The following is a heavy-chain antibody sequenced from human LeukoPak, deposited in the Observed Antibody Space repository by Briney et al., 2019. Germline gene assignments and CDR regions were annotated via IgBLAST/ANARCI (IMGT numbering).Heavy chain of an antibody. CDR3: AKVGIAAPFDY. Sequence: RTGGSLRLSCAASGFTFSSYAMSWVRQAPGKGLEWVSAISGSGGSTYCADSVKGRFTISRDNSKNTLYLQMNSLRAEDTAVYYCAKVGIAAPFDYWGQGTLVTVSS. CDR2: ISGSGGST. V-gene: IGHV3-23*01. D-gene: IGHD6-6*01. J-gene: IGHJ4*02. CDR1: GFTFSSYA.